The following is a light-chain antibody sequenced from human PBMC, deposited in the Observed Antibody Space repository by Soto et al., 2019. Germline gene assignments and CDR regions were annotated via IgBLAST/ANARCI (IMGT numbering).Light chain of an antibody. CDR3: QRRMNWLLT. CDR2: KVS. Sequence: DIVMTQSPLSLPVTLGEPASISCRSRQILVHSDGNTYLNWLKQRPGKSPRRLIYKVSDRDSGVRARLSGSRSETEFALIISRVEAEDVAVYYGQRRMNWLLTFGQGTRV. J-gene: IGKJ5*01. CDR1: QILVHSDGNTY. V-gene: IGKV2-30*02.